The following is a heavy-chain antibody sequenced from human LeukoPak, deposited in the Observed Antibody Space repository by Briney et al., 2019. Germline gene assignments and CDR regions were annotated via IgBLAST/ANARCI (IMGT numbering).Heavy chain of an antibody. CDR3: ASHPNLRYFDWLPS. D-gene: IGHD3-9*01. J-gene: IGHJ5*02. CDR2: IYTSGST. CDR1: GGSISSGSYY. Sequence: SETLSLTCTVSGGSISSGSYYWSWIRQPAGKGLEWIGRIYTSGSTNYNPSLKSRVTISVDTSKNQFSLKLSSVTAADTAVYYCASHPNLRYFDWLPSWGQGTLVTVSS. V-gene: IGHV4-61*02.